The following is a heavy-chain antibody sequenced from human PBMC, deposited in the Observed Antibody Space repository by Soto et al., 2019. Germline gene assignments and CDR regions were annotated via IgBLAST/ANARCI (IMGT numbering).Heavy chain of an antibody. CDR1: GGSISSYY. J-gene: IGHJ4*02. Sequence: PSETLSLTCTVSGGSISSYYWSWIRQPPGKGLEWIGYIYYSGSTNYNPSLKSRVTISVDTSKNQFSLKLSSVTAADTAVYYCARQRYYDSLVVDYWGQGTLVTVSS. V-gene: IGHV4-59*08. D-gene: IGHD3-22*01. CDR2: IYYSGST. CDR3: ARQRYYDSLVVDY.